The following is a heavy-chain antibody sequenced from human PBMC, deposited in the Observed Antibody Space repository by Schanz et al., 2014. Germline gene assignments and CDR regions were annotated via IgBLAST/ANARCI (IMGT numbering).Heavy chain of an antibody. CDR3: AKDLYNYGIFDS. V-gene: IGHV3-48*03. D-gene: IGHD3-16*01. CDR2: ISSSGSYT. CDR1: GFTFSSYA. J-gene: IGHJ5*01. Sequence: EVQLLESGGGLVQPGGSLRLSCAASGFTFSSYAMTWVRQAPGKGLEWVSYISSSGSYTNYADSVKGRFTTSRDNGKKSMYLQMNSLRADDTAVYYCAKDLYNYGIFDSWGQGTLVTVSS.